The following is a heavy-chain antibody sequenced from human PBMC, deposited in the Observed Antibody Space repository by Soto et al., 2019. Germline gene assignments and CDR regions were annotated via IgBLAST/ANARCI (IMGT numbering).Heavy chain of an antibody. J-gene: IGHJ6*02. Sequence: SETLSLTCAVYGGSFSGYYWSWIRQPPGKGLEWIEEINHSGSTNYNPSLKSRVTISVDTSKNQFSLKLSSVTAADTAVYYCARGRGGYYGSGSYRMDVWGQGTTVTVSS. CDR2: INHSGST. V-gene: IGHV4-34*01. CDR1: GGSFSGYY. D-gene: IGHD3-10*01. CDR3: ARGRGGYYGSGSYRMDV.